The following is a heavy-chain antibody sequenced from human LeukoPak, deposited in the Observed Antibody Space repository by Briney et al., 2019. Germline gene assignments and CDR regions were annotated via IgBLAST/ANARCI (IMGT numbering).Heavy chain of an antibody. J-gene: IGHJ4*02. D-gene: IGHD5-18*01. CDR2: IDPEDGET. CDR3: ATGARYSYGYVAY. V-gene: IGHV1-24*01. CDR1: GYTLTELS. Sequence: GSSVKVSCKVSGYTLTELSMHWMRQARGKGLQGMEGIDPEDGETIYAQKFQGRVTMTEDTSTDKAYMELSSLRSEDTAVYYCATGARYSYGYVAYWGQGTLVTVSS.